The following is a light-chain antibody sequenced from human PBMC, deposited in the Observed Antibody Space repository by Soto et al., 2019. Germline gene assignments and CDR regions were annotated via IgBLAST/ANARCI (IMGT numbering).Light chain of an antibody. CDR2: DAS. CDR3: QQNHDWPLT. Sequence: EILMTQSPATLSLSPGEGVTLSCRAAQDVTNSVAWYQQKSGQAPRLLIYDASASASGVSARFSGSGSGTDFTLTISGLQAEDFAVYYCQQNHDWPLTFGGGTKVDIK. V-gene: IGKV3-15*01. J-gene: IGKJ4*01. CDR1: QDVTNS.